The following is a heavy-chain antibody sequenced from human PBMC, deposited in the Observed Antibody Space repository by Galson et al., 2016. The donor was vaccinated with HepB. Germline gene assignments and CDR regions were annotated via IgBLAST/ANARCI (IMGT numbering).Heavy chain of an antibody. CDR1: GFTFSDYY. D-gene: IGHD3-22*01. CDR3: ARDPYYYDSRGYTTGFDV. J-gene: IGHJ3*01. Sequence: SLRLSCAASGFTFSDYYMSWIRQAPGKGLEWVSVIYSDGSTYYADSVKGRFTISGDNSKNMLYLQMNTLRAEDTAVYYCARDPYYYDSRGYTTGFDVWGQGTMVTVSS. CDR2: IYSDGST. V-gene: IGHV3-53*01.